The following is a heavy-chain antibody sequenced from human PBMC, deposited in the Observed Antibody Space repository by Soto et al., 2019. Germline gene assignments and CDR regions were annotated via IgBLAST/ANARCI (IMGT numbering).Heavy chain of an antibody. Sequence: PGGSLRLSCAASGFTFDDYAMHWVRQAPGKGLEWVSGISWNSGSIGYADSVKGRFTISRDNAKNSLYLQMNSLRAEDTALYYCATSEGVAVAGTSSFDIWGQGTMVTVSS. CDR3: ATSEGVAVAGTSSFDI. CDR2: ISWNSGSI. CDR1: GFTFDDYA. J-gene: IGHJ3*02. V-gene: IGHV3-9*01. D-gene: IGHD6-19*01.